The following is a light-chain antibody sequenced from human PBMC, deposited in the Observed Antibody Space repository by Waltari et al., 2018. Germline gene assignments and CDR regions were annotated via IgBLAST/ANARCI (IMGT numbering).Light chain of an antibody. CDR1: VLGETF. J-gene: IGLJ3*02. Sequence: SYELTQLPSLSVSPGQTARITCPGYVLGETFVDWYRQEPGQAPVLVIYEDDKRYPGVPERFSGSTSGNTATLTISRVLTEDEADYYCVSGDEDILVFGGGTKLTVL. V-gene: IGLV3-22*01. CDR2: EDD. CDR3: VSGDEDILV.